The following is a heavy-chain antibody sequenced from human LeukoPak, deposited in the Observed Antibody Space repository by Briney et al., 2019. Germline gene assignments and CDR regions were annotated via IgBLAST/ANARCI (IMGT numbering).Heavy chain of an antibody. D-gene: IGHD1-26*01. CDR2: IKQDASEE. CDR3: VRDRGRASVDY. Sequence: GGSLRLSCAASGFTFSGYWMSWVRQTPGKGLEWVANIKQDASEEYYVDSVKGRFTISRDNAKNSLYLQMNSLRAEDTAVYYCVRDRGRASVDYWGQGTLVTVSS. V-gene: IGHV3-7*01. J-gene: IGHJ4*02. CDR1: GFTFSGYW.